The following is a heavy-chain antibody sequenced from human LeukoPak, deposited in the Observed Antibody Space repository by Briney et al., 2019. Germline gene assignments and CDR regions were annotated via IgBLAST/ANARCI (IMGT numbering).Heavy chain of an antibody. D-gene: IGHD6-6*01. V-gene: IGHV4-34*01. CDR3: ARRWTYSRYAFDI. Sequence: SETLSLTCAVYGGSFSGYYWSWIRQPPGKGLEWIGEINHSGSTNYNPSLKSRVTISVDTSKNQFSLKLSSVTAADTAVYYCARRWTYSRYAFDIWGQGTMVTVSS. CDR2: INHSGST. J-gene: IGHJ3*02. CDR1: GGSFSGYY.